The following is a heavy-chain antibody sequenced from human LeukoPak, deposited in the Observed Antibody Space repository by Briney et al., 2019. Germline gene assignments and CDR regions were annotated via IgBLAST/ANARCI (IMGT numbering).Heavy chain of an antibody. CDR1: GFSFRPYA. Sequence: GRSLRLSCAASGFSFRPYAMHWVRQAPGKGLEWVSVLSYDGSNKFYADSVKGRFTISRDNSQNMVFLQMDSLRAEETAVYYCARDGRPYSTTWYGFFDFWGKGNPGHRLL. J-gene: IGHJ4*01. CDR2: LSYDGSNK. D-gene: IGHD6-13*01. V-gene: IGHV3-30*04. CDR3: ARDGRPYSTTWYGFFDF.